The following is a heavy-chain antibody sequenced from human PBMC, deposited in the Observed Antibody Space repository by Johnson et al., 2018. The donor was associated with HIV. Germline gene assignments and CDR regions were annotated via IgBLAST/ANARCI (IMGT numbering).Heavy chain of an antibody. CDR1: GFTFRDYH. CDR2: ISGSGSII. CDR3: ARGSRYTYDNDDVHLLHAFDI. J-gene: IGHJ3*02. V-gene: IGHV3-11*04. D-gene: IGHD3-16*01. Sequence: QVQLVESGGGLVKPGGSLRVSCAASGFTFRDYHMSWIRQAPGKGVEWLSYISGSGSIIYYADSVKGRFTISRDNAKNTLYLEMNSLRAEDTAVYYCARGSRYTYDNDDVHLLHAFDIWGQGTMVTVSS.